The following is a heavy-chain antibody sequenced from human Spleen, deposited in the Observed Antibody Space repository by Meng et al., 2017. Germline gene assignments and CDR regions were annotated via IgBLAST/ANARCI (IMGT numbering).Heavy chain of an antibody. CDR2: IYYNGSP. D-gene: IGHD2-2*01. Sequence: SETLSLTCTVSGGSINSYHWSWIRQPPGKGLEWIGYIYYNGSPNYNPSLKSRVTISVDTSKNQFSLKLSSVTAADTAVYYCARDRGGVPRGYYYYGMDVWGQGTTVTVSS. CDR3: ARDRGGVPRGYYYYGMDV. V-gene: IGHV4-59*01. CDR1: GGSINSYH. J-gene: IGHJ6*02.